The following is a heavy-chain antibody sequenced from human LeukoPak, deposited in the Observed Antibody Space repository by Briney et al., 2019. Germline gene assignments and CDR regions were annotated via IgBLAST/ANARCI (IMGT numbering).Heavy chain of an antibody. CDR2: ISGSGGST. D-gene: IGHD6-19*01. V-gene: IGHV3-23*01. CDR3: AKDCRYSSGWYRGDGLS. CDR1: GFTFSSYA. J-gene: IGHJ5*02. Sequence: PGGSLRLSCAASGFTFSSYAMSWVRQAPGKGLEWVSAISGSGGSTYYADSVKDRFTISRDTSKKTLYLQMNSLRAEDTAVYYCAKDCRYSSGWYRGDGLSWGQGTLVTVSS.